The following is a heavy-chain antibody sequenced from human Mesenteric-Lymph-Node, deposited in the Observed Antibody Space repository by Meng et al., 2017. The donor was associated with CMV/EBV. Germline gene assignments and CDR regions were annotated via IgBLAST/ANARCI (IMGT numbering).Heavy chain of an antibody. D-gene: IGHD3-10*01. CDR3: ARDGSGSHFDY. J-gene: IGHJ4*02. V-gene: IGHV3-33*01. CDR2: IWYDGSNK. CDR1: GFTFGSSG. Sequence: SCAASGFTFGSSGMHWVRQAPGKGLVWVAVIWYDGSNKFYADSVKGRFTISRDNSKNTLYLQMNSLRAEDTAVYYCARDGSGSHFDYWGQGTLVTVSS.